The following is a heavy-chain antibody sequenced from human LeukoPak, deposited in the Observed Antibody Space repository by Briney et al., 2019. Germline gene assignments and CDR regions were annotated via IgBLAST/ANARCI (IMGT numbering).Heavy chain of an antibody. J-gene: IGHJ4*02. V-gene: IGHV3-53*01. CDR3: AKVLGGYCSSTSCYFFDY. D-gene: IGHD2-2*01. Sequence: GGSLRLSCAASGFTVSSNYMSWVRQAPGKGLEWVSVIYSGGSTYYADSVKGRFTISRDNSKNTLYLQMNSLRAEDTAVYYCAKVLGGYCSSTSCYFFDYWGQGTLVTVSS. CDR1: GFTVSSNY. CDR2: IYSGGST.